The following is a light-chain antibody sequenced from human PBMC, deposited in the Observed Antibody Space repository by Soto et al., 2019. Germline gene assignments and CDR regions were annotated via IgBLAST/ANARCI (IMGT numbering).Light chain of an antibody. V-gene: IGKV3-20*01. CDR2: DAS. J-gene: IGKJ1*01. CDR3: REYASSPRT. CDR1: QSVSGSY. Sequence: ETMLTQTRATLRLSRRDSTSLSCRVSQSVSGSYLAWYQQKPGQAPRLVIYDASSRATGIPDRFSGSGSGADFTFAFSILVPEDFAVYYCREYASSPRTFAQGTKVDIK.